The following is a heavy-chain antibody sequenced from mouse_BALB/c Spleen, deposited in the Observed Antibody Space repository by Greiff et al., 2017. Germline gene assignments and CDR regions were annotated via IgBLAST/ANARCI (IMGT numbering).Heavy chain of an antibody. CDR2: IDPANGNT. CDR3: ASSEFSYYYAMDY. J-gene: IGHJ4*01. V-gene: IGHV14-3*02. D-gene: IGHD3-1*01. CDR1: GFNIKDTY. Sequence: VQLKHSGAELVKPGASVKLSCTASGFNIKDTYMHWVKQRPEQGLEWIGRIDPANGNTKYDPKFQGKATITADTSSNTAYLQLSSLTSEDTAVYYCASSEFSYYYAMDYWGQGTSVTVSS.